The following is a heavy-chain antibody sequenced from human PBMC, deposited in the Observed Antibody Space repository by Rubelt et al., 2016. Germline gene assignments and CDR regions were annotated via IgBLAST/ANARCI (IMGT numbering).Heavy chain of an antibody. V-gene: IGHV4-34*01. Sequence: QVQLQQWGAGLLKPSETLSLTCAVYGGSFSGYYWSWIRQPPGKGLEWIGYIYYRGTTNYNPSFRSRVTISVDTSKNQFSLKRSSGPAADTAVYYCARLTGARYGGNGAFDYWGQGILVTVSS. CDR1: GGSFSGYY. J-gene: IGHJ4*02. CDR3: ARLTGARYGGNGAFDY. CDR2: IYYRGTT. D-gene: IGHD4-23*01.